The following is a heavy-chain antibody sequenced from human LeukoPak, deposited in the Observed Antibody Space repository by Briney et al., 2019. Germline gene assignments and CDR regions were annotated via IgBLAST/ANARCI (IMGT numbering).Heavy chain of an antibody. V-gene: IGHV5-51*01. D-gene: IGHD6-19*01. J-gene: IGHJ4*02. CDR3: ARRRSIAVADY. CDR2: IYPGDSDI. CDR1: GYSFTDYW. Sequence: GESLKISCETSGYSFTDYWIGWVRQMPGKGLEWMGIIYPGDSDIKYSPSFQGQVTISADKSINTAYPQWSSLKASDTAMYYCARRRSIAVADYWGQGTLVTVSS.